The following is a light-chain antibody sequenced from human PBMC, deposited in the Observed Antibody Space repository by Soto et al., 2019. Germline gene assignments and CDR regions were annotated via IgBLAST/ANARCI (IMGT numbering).Light chain of an antibody. CDR3: CSYAGGTGVV. CDR2: EDI. J-gene: IGLJ2*01. Sequence: QSVLTQPASVSASPGQSITISCTGTSSDVGKYNLVSWYQQHPGKAPKLMIYEDIERPSGVSNRFSGSKSGNTASLTISGLQTEDEADYYWCSYAGGTGVVFGGGTKLTVL. V-gene: IGLV2-23*01. CDR1: SSDVGKYNL.